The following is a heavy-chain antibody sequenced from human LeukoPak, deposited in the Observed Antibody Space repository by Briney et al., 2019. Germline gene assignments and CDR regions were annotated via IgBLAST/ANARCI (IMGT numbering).Heavy chain of an antibody. V-gene: IGHV3-23*01. CDR3: AKVGGYCSGGSCYY. J-gene: IGHJ4*02. Sequence: GGSLRLSCAASGYMFNKYGINWVRQAPGKGLEWVSGISDSGGRTYYADSVKGRFTISRDNSKNTLYLQMNSLRAEDTAVYYCAKVGGYCSGGSCYYWGQGTLVTVSS. CDR1: GYMFNKYG. D-gene: IGHD2-15*01. CDR2: ISDSGGRT.